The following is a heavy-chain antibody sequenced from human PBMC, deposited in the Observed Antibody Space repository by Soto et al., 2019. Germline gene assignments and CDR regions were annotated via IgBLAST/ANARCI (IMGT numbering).Heavy chain of an antibody. CDR1: GGSLSTNP. CDR3: ARRDSGGFYRFFDS. V-gene: IGHV1-69*06. Sequence: SVKVSCKASGGSLSTNPISWVRQAPGQGLEWMGGTGSGTGPGNHAQRFQGRLTVTADKSTSTVYMELTNLSSEDTAVYYCARRDSGGFYRFFDSWGQGTLVTVSS. CDR2: TGSGTGPG. J-gene: IGHJ4*02. D-gene: IGHD2-15*01.